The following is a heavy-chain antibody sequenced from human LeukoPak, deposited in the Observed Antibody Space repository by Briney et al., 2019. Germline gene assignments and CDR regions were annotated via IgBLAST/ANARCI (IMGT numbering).Heavy chain of an antibody. CDR1: GFTFSSYS. CDR2: ISSSSSTI. CDR3: ARGRIVAGVRY. Sequence: GGSLRLSCAASGFTFSSYSMNWVRQAPGKGLEWVSYISSSSSTIYYADSVKGRFTISRDNAKNSLYLQMNSLRADDTAVYYCARGRIVAGVRYWGQGTLVTVSS. D-gene: IGHD3-22*01. J-gene: IGHJ4*02. V-gene: IGHV3-48*01.